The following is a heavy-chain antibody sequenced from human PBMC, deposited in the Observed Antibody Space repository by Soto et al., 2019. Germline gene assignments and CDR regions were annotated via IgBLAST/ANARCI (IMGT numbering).Heavy chain of an antibody. CDR2: ISGSGGST. CDR3: AKDFLEWLLPTYYFDY. J-gene: IGHJ4*02. D-gene: IGHD3-3*01. V-gene: IGHV3-23*01. CDR1: GFTFSSYA. Sequence: GGSLRLSCAASGFTFSSYAMSWVRQAPGKGLEWVSAISGSGGSTYYADSVKGRFTISRDNSKNTLYLQMNSLRAEDTAVYYCAKDFLEWLLPTYYFDYWGQGTLVTVSS.